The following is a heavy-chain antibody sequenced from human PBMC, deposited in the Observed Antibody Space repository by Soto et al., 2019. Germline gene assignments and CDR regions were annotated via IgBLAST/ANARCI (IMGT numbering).Heavy chain of an antibody. CDR3: ARDRSLQYIIRTYYYYMDV. D-gene: IGHD4-4*01. CDR1: GFTFSDYY. V-gene: IGHV3-11*01. CDR2: ISSSGRTI. J-gene: IGHJ6*03. Sequence: QVQLVESGGGLVKPGGSLRLSCAASGFTFSDYYMSWIRQAPGKGLEWDSYISSSGRTIYYADSVKGRFTISRDNAKNSRYLQMNSLRAEDTAVYYCARDRSLQYIIRTYYYYMDVLGKGTTVTVSS.